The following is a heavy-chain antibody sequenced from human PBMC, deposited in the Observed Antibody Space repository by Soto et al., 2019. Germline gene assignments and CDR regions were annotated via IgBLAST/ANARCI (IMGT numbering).Heavy chain of an antibody. CDR2: IKSKTDGGTT. CDR3: TTVGYDFWSGYYPPGFPDY. D-gene: IGHD3-3*01. Sequence: GGSLRLSCAASGFTFSNAWMSWVRQAPGKGLEWVGRIKSKTDGGTTDYAATVKGRFTISRDDSKNTLYLQMNSLKTEDTAVYYCTTVGYDFWSGYYPPGFPDYWGQGTLVTVSS. CDR1: GFTFSNAW. V-gene: IGHV3-15*01. J-gene: IGHJ4*02.